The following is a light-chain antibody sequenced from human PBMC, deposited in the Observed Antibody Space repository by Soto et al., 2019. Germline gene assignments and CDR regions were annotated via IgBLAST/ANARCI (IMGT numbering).Light chain of an antibody. CDR2: TAS. CDR3: QQYDNWPPYT. J-gene: IGKJ2*01. V-gene: IGKV1-5*03. Sequence: DLPMNQSPSSVSASVGDRVTITCRARQSITRLLAWYQLKPGKAPKLLISTASRLQRGVPSRFSGNGSETAFTLTISSLQSEDVAVYYCQQYDNWPPYTFGQGTKVDI. CDR1: QSITRL.